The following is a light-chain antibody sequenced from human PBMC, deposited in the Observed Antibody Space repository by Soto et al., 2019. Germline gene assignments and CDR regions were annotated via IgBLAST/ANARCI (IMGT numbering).Light chain of an antibody. CDR3: QQYNNWPRALT. CDR2: GAS. CDR1: QSVSSN. Sequence: EIVMTQSPATLSVSPGERATLSCRASQSVSSNLAWYQQKPGQAPRLLIYGASTRATGIPARFSGSGSVTEFTLTISSLQSEDFAVYYGQQYNNWPRALTFGGGTKVEIK. J-gene: IGKJ4*01. V-gene: IGKV3-15*01.